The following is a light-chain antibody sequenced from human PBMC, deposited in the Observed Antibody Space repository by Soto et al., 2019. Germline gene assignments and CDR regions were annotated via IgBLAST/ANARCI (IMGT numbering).Light chain of an antibody. CDR1: TSNIGSNN. J-gene: IGLJ2*01. CDR2: NSH. Sequence: QSVLAQPPSASGTPGQRVTISCSGGTSNIGSNNVNWYQQLPGTAPKLLIHNSHRRPSGVPDRFSGSRSGTSASLAISGLQSDDEADYYCAAWDDSLDGVIFCGGTKLTVL. CDR3: AAWDDSLDGVI. V-gene: IGLV1-44*01.